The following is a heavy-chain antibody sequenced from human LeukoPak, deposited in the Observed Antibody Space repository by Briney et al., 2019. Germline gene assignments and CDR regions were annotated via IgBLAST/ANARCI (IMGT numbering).Heavy chain of an antibody. V-gene: IGHV1-2*02. J-gene: IGHJ4*02. CDR1: GYTFTGYF. D-gene: IGHD3-22*01. Sequence: ASVKVSCKASGYTFTGYFMHRVRQAHGQGLEWMGWINPNSGGTKYAQKFQGRVTVAGDTSISTAYMDLSRRTSDDTAVYYCSRGGDPVYDNSGYYYFDYWGQGTLVTVSS. CDR3: SRGGDPVYDNSGYYYFDY. CDR2: INPNSGGT.